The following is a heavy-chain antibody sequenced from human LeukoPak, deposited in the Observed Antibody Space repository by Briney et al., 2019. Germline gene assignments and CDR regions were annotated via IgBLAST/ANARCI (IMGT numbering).Heavy chain of an antibody. CDR3: AKADGAATSWFFDY. Sequence: PGGSLRLSCAASGFTFSSYGMHWVRQAPGKGLEWVSAITDSGGDTNSADSVKGRFTISRNNSKNTLYLQMNSLRAEDTAIYYCAKADGAATSWFFDYWGQGTLVTVSS. V-gene: IGHV3-23*01. J-gene: IGHJ4*02. D-gene: IGHD3-9*01. CDR2: ITDSGGDT. CDR1: GFTFSSYG.